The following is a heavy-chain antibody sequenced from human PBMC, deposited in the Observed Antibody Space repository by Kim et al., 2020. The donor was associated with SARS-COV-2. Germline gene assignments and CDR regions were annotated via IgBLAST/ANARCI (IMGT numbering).Heavy chain of an antibody. CDR3: ASARNLDILTGSPYYGMDV. V-gene: IGHV1-18*04. CDR2: ISAYNGNT. CDR1: GYTFTSYG. J-gene: IGHJ6*02. D-gene: IGHD3-9*01. Sequence: ASAKVSCKASGYTFTSYGISWVRQAPGQGLEWMGWISAYNGNTNYAQKLQGRVTMTTDTSTSTAYMELRSLRSDDTAVYYCASARNLDILTGSPYYGMDVWGQGTTVTVSS.